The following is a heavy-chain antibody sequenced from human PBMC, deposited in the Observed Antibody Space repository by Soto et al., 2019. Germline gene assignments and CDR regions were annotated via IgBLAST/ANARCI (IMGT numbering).Heavy chain of an antibody. CDR2: IWYDGSNK. D-gene: IGHD6-19*01. V-gene: IGHV3-33*01. CDR1: GFTFSSYG. Sequence: PGGSLRLSCAASGFTFSSYGMHWVRQAPGKGLEWVAVIWYDGSNKYYADSVKGRFTISRDNSKNTLYLQMNSLRAEDTAVYYCARGGYSSGWYTYYYYYYMDVGGKGTTVTVSS. CDR3: ARGGYSSGWYTYYYYYYMDV. J-gene: IGHJ6*03.